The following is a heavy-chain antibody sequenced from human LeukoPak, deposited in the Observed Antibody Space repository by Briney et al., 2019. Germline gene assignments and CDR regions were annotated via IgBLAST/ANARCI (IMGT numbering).Heavy chain of an antibody. V-gene: IGHV4-39*01. CDR1: GGSISGSSYY. CDR2: IYYSGNT. J-gene: IGHJ4*02. Sequence: SETLSLTCTVSGGSISGSSYYWGWIRQPPGKGLEWIGSIYYSGNTYYNPSLKSRVTISVDTSKNQFSLKLSSVTAADTAVYYCARQSTAMGTFDYWGQGTLVPVSS. D-gene: IGHD5-18*01. CDR3: ARQSTAMGTFDY.